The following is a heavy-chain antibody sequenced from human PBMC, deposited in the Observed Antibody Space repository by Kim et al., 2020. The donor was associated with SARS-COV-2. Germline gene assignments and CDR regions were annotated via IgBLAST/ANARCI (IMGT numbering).Heavy chain of an antibody. Sequence: NPSLKSRVTISVDTSKNQFSLKLSSVTAADTTVYYCARETGNLYYYYMDVWGKGTTVTVSS. D-gene: IGHD7-27*01. V-gene: IGHV4-59*01. CDR3: ARETGNLYYYYMDV. J-gene: IGHJ6*03.